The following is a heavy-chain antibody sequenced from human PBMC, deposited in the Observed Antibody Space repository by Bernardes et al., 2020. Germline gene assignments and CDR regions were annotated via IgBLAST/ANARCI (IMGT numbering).Heavy chain of an antibody. CDR2: IYPGDSDI. D-gene: IGHD6-13*01. V-gene: IGHV5-51*01. CDR1: GYSFPTYW. CDR3: ARLWGQLDAFDF. J-gene: IGHJ3*01. Sequence: GGSLKISCQGSGYSFPTYWIAWVRQMPGKGLEWMGIIYPGDSDIRYNPSFQDQVTFSADKSINIAYLQWTSLKASDTAIYYCARLWGQLDAFDFWGQGTPVTVSS.